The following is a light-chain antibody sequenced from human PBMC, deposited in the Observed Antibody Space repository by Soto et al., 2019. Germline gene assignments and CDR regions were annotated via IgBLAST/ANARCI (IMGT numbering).Light chain of an antibody. Sequence: QSVLTQPPSASVTPGQRVTISCSGSSSNIENNIVNWYQQLPGTAPKLLIYGINQRPSGVPDRFSCSKSGTSASLAISGVQSEDEADYYCSAWDDSLSGPVFGGGTKLTVL. CDR2: GIN. CDR3: SAWDDSLSGPV. J-gene: IGLJ2*01. CDR1: SSNIENNI. V-gene: IGLV1-44*01.